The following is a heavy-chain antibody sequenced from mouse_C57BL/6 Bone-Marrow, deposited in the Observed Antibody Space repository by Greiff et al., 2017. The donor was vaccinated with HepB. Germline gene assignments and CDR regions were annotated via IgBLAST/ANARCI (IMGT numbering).Heavy chain of an antibody. V-gene: IGHV3-6*01. D-gene: IGHD1-1*01. CDR1: GYSITSGYY. CDR2: ISYDGSN. CDR3: ALITTVVDWYFDV. Sequence: EVHLVESGPGLVKPSQSLSLTCSVTGYSITSGYYWNWIRQFPGNKLEWMGYISYDGSNNYNPSLKNRISITRDTSKNQFFLKLNSVTTEDTATYYCALITTVVDWYFDVWGTGTTVTVSS. J-gene: IGHJ1*03.